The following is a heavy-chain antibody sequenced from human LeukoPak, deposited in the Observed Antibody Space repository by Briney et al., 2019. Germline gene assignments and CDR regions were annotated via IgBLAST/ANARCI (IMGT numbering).Heavy chain of an antibody. Sequence: SETLSLTCTVSGGSISSGSYYWSWIRQPAGKGLEWIGRIYTSGSTNSNPSLKSRVTISVDTSKNQFSLKLSSVTAADTAVYYCAREKIGYYDSSGRGWFDPWGQGTLVTVSS. CDR1: GGSISSGSYY. J-gene: IGHJ5*02. V-gene: IGHV4-61*02. D-gene: IGHD3-22*01. CDR2: IYTSGST. CDR3: AREKIGYYDSSGRGWFDP.